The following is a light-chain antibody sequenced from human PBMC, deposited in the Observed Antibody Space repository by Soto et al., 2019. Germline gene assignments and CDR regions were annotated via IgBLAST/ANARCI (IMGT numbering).Light chain of an antibody. CDR3: LQYSSHSWT. J-gene: IGKJ1*01. V-gene: IGKV1-5*01. Sequence: DIQMTQSPSSLSPSFGDRVTITCRASRSISDWLAWYQQKPGKAPELLIFHASNLKSGVSSRFRGSGSGTEFTLTISRLPPDDVATYYCLQYSSHSWTFGQGTKVDIK. CDR2: HAS. CDR1: RSISDW.